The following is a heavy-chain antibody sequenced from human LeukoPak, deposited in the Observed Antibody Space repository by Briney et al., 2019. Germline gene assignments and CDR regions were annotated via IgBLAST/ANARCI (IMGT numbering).Heavy chain of an antibody. CDR1: GYSFTSYW. Sequence: GESLKISCKGSGYSFTSYWIGWVRQMPGKGLEWMGIIYPGDSDTRYSPSFQGQVTISADKSISTAYLQWSSLKASDTAMYYCASSRLAVAGTESIDYWGQGTLVTVSS. CDR2: IYPGDSDT. CDR3: ASSRLAVAGTESIDY. J-gene: IGHJ4*02. D-gene: IGHD6-19*01. V-gene: IGHV5-51*01.